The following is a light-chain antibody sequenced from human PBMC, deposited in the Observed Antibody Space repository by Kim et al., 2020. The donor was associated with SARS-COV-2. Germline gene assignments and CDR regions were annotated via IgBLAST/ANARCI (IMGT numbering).Light chain of an antibody. J-gene: IGKJ2*01. CDR2: DAS. CDR3: QQYDTYST. V-gene: IGKV1-5*01. Sequence: DIQMTQSPSTLSASVGDRVTITCRASQSINSWLAWYQQKAGKAPKLLIYDASNLESGVPSRFSGSGSGTEFTLTISSLQPDDFATYYCQQYDTYSTFGQGTKLEIK. CDR1: QSINSW.